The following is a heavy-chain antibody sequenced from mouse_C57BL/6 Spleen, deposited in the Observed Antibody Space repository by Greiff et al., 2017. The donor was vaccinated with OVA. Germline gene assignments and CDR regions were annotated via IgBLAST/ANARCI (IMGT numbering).Heavy chain of an antibody. D-gene: IGHD2-5*01. CDR1: GYTFTSYW. J-gene: IGHJ1*03. CDR2: IDPSDSYT. CDR3: ARSYSNWGYFDV. V-gene: IGHV1-69*01. Sequence: QVHVKQPGAELVMPGASVKLSCKASGYTFTSYWMHWVKQRPGQGLEWIGEIDPSDSYTNYNQKFKGKSTLTVDKSSSTAYMQLSSLTSEDSAVYYCARSYSNWGYFDVWGTGTTVTVSS.